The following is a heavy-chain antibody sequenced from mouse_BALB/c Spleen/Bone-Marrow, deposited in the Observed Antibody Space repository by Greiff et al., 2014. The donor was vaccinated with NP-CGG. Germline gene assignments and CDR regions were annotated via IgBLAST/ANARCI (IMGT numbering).Heavy chain of an antibody. CDR1: GYAFSSYW. V-gene: IGHV1-80*01. CDR2: IYPGDGDT. CDR3: ARGGRLTGYYFDH. Sequence: VQLQESGAELVRPGSSVKISRKASGYAFSSYWMNWVKQRPGQGLEWIGQIYPGDGDTNYNGNFKDKATLTTDKSSTTAYMQLSSLTSEDSAVYFCARGGRLTGYYFDHWGQGTTLTVSS. J-gene: IGHJ2*01. D-gene: IGHD4-1*01.